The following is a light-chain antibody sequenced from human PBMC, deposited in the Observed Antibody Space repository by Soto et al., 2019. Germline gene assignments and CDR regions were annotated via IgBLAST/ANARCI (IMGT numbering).Light chain of an antibody. V-gene: IGKV3-15*01. CDR1: QSVGRDY. CDR3: QQYNNWPPA. Sequence: EIVLTQSPATLSLSPGERATLSCRASQSVGRDYLAWYQQKPGQAHRLLIYGAYTRATGIPARFSGSGSGTEFTLTIRSLQSEDFAVYYCQQYNNWPPAFGGGTKVDIK. CDR2: GAY. J-gene: IGKJ4*01.